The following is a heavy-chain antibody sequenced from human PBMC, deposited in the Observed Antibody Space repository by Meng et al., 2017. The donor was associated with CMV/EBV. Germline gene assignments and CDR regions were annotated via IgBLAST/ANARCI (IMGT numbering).Heavy chain of an antibody. J-gene: IGHJ5*02. V-gene: IGHV3-43*01. CDR3: AKGPGENWFDP. CDR1: GFTFDDYT. D-gene: IGHD3-10*01. Sequence: EVELVGSGGVVVKPWGCLRLSCEASGFTFDDYTMHWVRQAPGKGLEWVSLISWDGGSTYYADSVKGRFTISRDNSKNSLYLQMNSLRTEDTALYYCAKGPGENWFDPWGQGTLVTVSS. CDR2: ISWDGGST.